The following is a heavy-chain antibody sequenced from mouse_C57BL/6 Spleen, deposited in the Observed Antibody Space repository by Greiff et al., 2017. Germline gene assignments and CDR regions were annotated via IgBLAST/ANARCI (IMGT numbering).Heavy chain of an antibody. J-gene: IGHJ2*01. D-gene: IGHD1-1*01. CDR1: GYTFTSYW. Sequence: QVQLQQPGAELVKPGASVKLSCKASGYTFTSYWMHWVKQRPGQGLEWIGMIHPNSGSTNYNEKFKSKATLTVDKSSSTAYMQLSSLTSEDSAVDYCARAIYYYGYFDYWGQGTTLTVSS. CDR3: ARAIYYYGYFDY. CDR2: IHPNSGST. V-gene: IGHV1-64*01.